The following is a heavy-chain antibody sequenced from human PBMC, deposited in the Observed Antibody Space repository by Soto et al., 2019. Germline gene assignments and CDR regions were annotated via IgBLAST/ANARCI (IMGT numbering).Heavy chain of an antibody. Sequence: EVQLVESGVGLVQPGGSLRLSCAASGFTFSSYSMNWVSQAPEKGLEWVSYISSRSSTIYYADSVKGRFTISRDKAKNSLYLQMNSLRDEDTAVYYCGRDQVAGWYGRHFDLWGRGTLVTVSS. CDR3: GRDQVAGWYGRHFDL. CDR1: GFTFSSYS. V-gene: IGHV3-48*02. CDR2: ISSRSSTI. J-gene: IGHJ2*01. D-gene: IGHD2-15*01.